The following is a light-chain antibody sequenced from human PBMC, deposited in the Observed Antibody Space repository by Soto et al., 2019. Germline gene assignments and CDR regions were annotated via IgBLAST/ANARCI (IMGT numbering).Light chain of an antibody. V-gene: IGLV2-14*01. J-gene: IGLJ3*02. CDR3: SAYTARSTLV. CDR2: QVT. CDR1: SSDLAIYNY. Sequence: QSVLTQPASVSGSPGQSITISCTGTSSDLAIYNYVSWYQQQPGKAPKLMIYQVTNRPSGVSNRFSGSRSGNTASLTISGLQAEDEGDYYCSAYTARSTLVFGGGTKLTVL.